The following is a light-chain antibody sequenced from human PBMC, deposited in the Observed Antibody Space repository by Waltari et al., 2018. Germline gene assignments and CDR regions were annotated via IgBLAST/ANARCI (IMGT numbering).Light chain of an antibody. Sequence: SSDVGGNNFVSWYQQHPGKAPKLMIYEVSKRPSGVPDRFSGSKSGNTASLTVSGLQPEDEADYYCSSYAGNHVVFGGGTKLTVL. CDR2: EVS. V-gene: IGLV2-8*01. CDR3: SSYAGNHVV. CDR1: SSDVGGNNF. J-gene: IGLJ2*01.